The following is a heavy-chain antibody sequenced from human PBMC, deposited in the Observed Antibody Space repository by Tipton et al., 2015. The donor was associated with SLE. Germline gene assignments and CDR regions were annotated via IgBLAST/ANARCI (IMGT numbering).Heavy chain of an antibody. CDR3: ATTARICHS. CDR2: IYTSGTT. J-gene: IGHJ4*02. CDR1: GGSLSRGSYY. D-gene: IGHD3-10*01. Sequence: TLSLTCTVSGGSLSRGSYYWGWIRQSAEKGLEWIGHIYTSGTTNYNPSLKSRVTISRDTSKNQFSLQLSSVTAADTAVYYCATTARICHSWGQGTLVTVSS. V-gene: IGHV4-61*09.